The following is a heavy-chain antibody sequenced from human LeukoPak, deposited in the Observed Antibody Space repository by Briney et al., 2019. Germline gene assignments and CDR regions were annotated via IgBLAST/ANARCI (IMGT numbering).Heavy chain of an antibody. CDR3: ARLSVTDAFDI. J-gene: IGHJ3*02. Sequence: PGGSLRLSCAASGFSFSTYGMSWVRQAPGKGLDWVSAVSGSGGSTHYADSVTGRFTISRDNSKNTLYLQMNSLRAEDTAVYYCARLSVTDAFDIWGQGTMVTVSS. V-gene: IGHV3-23*01. D-gene: IGHD5/OR15-5a*01. CDR1: GFSFSTYG. CDR2: VSGSGGST.